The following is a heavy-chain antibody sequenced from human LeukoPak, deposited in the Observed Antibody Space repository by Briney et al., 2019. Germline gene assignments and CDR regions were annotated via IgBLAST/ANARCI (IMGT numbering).Heavy chain of an antibody. J-gene: IGHJ6*02. Sequence: SVTVSCKASGGTFSSYAISWVRQAPGQGLEWMGGIIPIFGTANYAQKFQGRVTITADESTSTAYMELSSLRSEDTAVYYCARSYGDYYYYGMDVWGQGTTVTVSS. V-gene: IGHV1-69*13. CDR1: GGTFSSYA. CDR3: ARSYGDYYYYGMDV. CDR2: IIPIFGTA. D-gene: IGHD4-17*01.